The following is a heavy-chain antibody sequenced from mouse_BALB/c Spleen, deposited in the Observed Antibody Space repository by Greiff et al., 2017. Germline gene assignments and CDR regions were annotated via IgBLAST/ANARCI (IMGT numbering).Heavy chain of an antibody. V-gene: IGHV1-69*02. CDR1: GYTFTSYW. Sequence: QVQLKESGAELVRPGASVKLSCKASGYTFTSYWINWVKQRPGQGLEWIGNIYPSDSYTNYNQKFKDKATLTVDKSSSTAYMQLSSPTSEDSAVYYCTRRYGKTTNAMDYWGQGTSVTVSS. CDR3: TRRYGKTTNAMDY. CDR2: IYPSDSYT. D-gene: IGHD2-1*01. J-gene: IGHJ4*01.